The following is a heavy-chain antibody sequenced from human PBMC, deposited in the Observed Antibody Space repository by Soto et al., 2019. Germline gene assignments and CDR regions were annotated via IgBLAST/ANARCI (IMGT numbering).Heavy chain of an antibody. Sequence: SETLSLTCTVSGGSISSYYWSWIRQPPGKGLEWIGYIYYSGSTNYNPSLKSRVTISVDTSKNQFSPKLSSVTAADTAVYYCARDTAHSSSSHYYYGMDVWGQGTTVTVSS. CDR3: ARDTAHSSSSHYYYGMDV. CDR2: IYYSGST. V-gene: IGHV4-59*01. J-gene: IGHJ6*02. CDR1: GGSISSYY. D-gene: IGHD6-6*01.